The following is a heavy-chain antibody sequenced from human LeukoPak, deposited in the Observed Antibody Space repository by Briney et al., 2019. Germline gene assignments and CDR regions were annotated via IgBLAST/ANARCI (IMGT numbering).Heavy chain of an antibody. CDR3: ARGLSYSSSRYDY. J-gene: IGHJ4*02. D-gene: IGHD6-13*01. V-gene: IGHV4-34*01. CDR1: GGSFSGYY. CDR2: VNHSGST. Sequence: SETLSLTCAVYGGSFSGYYWSWIRQPPGKGLEWIGEVNHSGSTNYNPSLKSRVTISVDTSKNQFSLKLGSVTAADTAVYYCARGLSYSSSRYDYWGQGTLVTVSS.